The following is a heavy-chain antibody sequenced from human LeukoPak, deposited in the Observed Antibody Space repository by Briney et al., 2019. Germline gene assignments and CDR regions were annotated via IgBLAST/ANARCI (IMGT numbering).Heavy chain of an antibody. CDR1: GGSISSSSYY. Sequence: PSETLSLTCTVSGGSISSSSYYWGWIRQPPGKGLEWIGSIYYSGSTYYNPSLKSRVTISVDTSKNQFSLKLSSVTAADTAVYYCARMSSSWGSDYWGQGTLVTVSS. D-gene: IGHD6-13*01. CDR2: IYYSGST. J-gene: IGHJ4*02. CDR3: ARMSSSWGSDY. V-gene: IGHV4-39*07.